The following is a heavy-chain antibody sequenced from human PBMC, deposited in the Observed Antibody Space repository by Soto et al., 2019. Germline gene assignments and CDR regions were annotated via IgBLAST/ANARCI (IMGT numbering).Heavy chain of an antibody. CDR3: AKDEVAANGRADAFDI. CDR2: IGGGGEYT. J-gene: IGHJ3*02. CDR1: GFTSGKYA. D-gene: IGHD2-15*01. V-gene: IGHV3-23*01. Sequence: EVQLLESGGGLVQPGGSLTLTCIVSGFTSGKYAMSWVRQAPGKGLEWVSEIGGGGEYTNYADSVRGRFTMSRDNSKNTLYLHMSSMKVEDTAVYYCAKDEVAANGRADAFDIWGQGTVVTVSS.